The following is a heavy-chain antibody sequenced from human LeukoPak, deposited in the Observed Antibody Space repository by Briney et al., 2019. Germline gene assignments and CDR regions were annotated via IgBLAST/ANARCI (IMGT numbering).Heavy chain of an antibody. V-gene: IGHV3-66*01. J-gene: IGHJ4*02. CDR1: GFTVNSNY. CDR2: INSGGYT. Sequence: GGSLRLSCAASGFTVNSNYMSWVRQAPGKGLEWVSLINSGGYTYYADSVKGRFTISRDNSKNTLYLQMNSLRAEDTAAYYCALRGFYWGQGTLVTVSS. CDR3: ALRGFY.